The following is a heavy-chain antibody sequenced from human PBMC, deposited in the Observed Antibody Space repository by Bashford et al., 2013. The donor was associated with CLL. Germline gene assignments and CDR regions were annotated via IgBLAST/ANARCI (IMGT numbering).Heavy chain of an antibody. J-gene: IGHJ4*02. Sequence: ASVKVSCKTSGYTFTAYHVDWVRQVPGQGLEWIGRINPSNGGTNYTQKFQGRVTMTTDTSTRTAYMELTSLKSDDSAVYFCTRSRLMHSSSWYGWGQGTLVTVSS. CDR1: GYTFTAYH. CDR2: INPSNGGT. V-gene: IGHV1-2*06. D-gene: IGHD6-19*01. CDR3: TRSRLMHSSSWYG.